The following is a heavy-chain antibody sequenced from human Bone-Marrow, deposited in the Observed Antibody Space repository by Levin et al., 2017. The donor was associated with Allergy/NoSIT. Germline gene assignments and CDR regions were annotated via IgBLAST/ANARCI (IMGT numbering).Heavy chain of an antibody. D-gene: IGHD3-10*01. Sequence: SETLSLTYTVSGGSISSGDYYWSWIRHHPGKGLECIGYIYYRGNTYYNPSLKSRVTISLDTSKNHFSLKLTSVTAADTAVYYCARAPPGFGELLSFFDSWGQGTLVTVSS. J-gene: IGHJ4*02. CDR1: GGSISSGDYY. CDR2: IYYRGNT. V-gene: IGHV4-31*03. CDR3: ARAPPGFGELLSFFDS.